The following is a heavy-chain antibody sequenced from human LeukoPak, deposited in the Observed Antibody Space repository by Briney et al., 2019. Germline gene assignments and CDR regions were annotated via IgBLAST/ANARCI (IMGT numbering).Heavy chain of an antibody. Sequence: SVKVSCKASGGTFSSYAISWVRQAPGQGLEWMGRIIPILGIANYAQKFQGRVTITADKSTSTAYMKLSSLRSEDTAVYYCARLIGELGDYYDGMDVWGQGTTVTVSS. CDR2: IIPILGIA. D-gene: IGHD3-10*01. V-gene: IGHV1-69*04. CDR3: ARLIGELGDYYDGMDV. CDR1: GGTFSSYA. J-gene: IGHJ6*02.